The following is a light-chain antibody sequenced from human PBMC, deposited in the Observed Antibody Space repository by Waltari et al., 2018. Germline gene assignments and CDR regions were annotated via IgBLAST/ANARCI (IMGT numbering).Light chain of an antibody. CDR3: QRYGTLPAT. V-gene: IGKV3-20*01. Sequence: EIVLTQSPGTLSLSPGERATPPCRASQSVSRALRTLAWYQQKPGQAPRLLIYDASTRATGIPDRFSGSGSGTDFTLTISRLEPDDFAVYYCQRYGTLPATFGQGTKVEIK. CDR2: DAS. J-gene: IGKJ1*01. CDR1: QSVSRALRT.